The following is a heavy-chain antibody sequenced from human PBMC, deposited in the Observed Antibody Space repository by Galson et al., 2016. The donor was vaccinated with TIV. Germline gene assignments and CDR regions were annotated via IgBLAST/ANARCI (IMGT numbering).Heavy chain of an antibody. CDR1: GGTFINYA. D-gene: IGHD6-19*01. J-gene: IGHJ6*03. CDR2: IIPVFGTA. Sequence: SVKVSCKASGGTFINYAISWVRQAPGQGLEWMGGIIPVFGTANYAQKFKGRVTITADESTSTAYMELSSLRSDDTAMYYCARPSSSCRGCSYYYYMDVWGKGTTVTVSS. V-gene: IGHV1-69*13. CDR3: ARPSSSCRGCSYYYYMDV.